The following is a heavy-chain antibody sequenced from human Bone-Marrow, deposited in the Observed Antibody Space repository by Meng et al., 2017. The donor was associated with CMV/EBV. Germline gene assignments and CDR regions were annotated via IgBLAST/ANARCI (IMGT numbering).Heavy chain of an antibody. CDR3: ARDLVRFLEWLPRSVGSFYYYYGMDV. CDR2: VSYDGSDK. Sequence: GGSLRLSCAASGFTFSNYAMHWVRQAPGKGLEWVAVVSYDGSDKYYADSVKGRFSISRGASKNTLYLQMDSLRADDTAVYHCARDLVRFLEWLPRSVGSFYYYYGMDVWGQGTTVTVSS. J-gene: IGHJ6*02. CDR1: GFTFSNYA. V-gene: IGHV3-30-3*01. D-gene: IGHD3-3*01.